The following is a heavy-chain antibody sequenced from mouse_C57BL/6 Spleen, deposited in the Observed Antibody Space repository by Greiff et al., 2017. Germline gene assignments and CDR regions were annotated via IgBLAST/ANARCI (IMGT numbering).Heavy chain of an antibody. CDR3: GGYYAMDY. CDR1: GYTFTDYY. CDR2: INPNNGGT. Sequence: VQLQQSGPELVKPGASVKISCKASGYTFTDYYMNWVKQSHGKSLEWIGDINPNNGGTSYNQKFKGKATLTVDKSSSTAYMELRSLTSEDSAVYYCGGYYAMDYWGQGTSVTVSS. V-gene: IGHV1-26*01. J-gene: IGHJ4*01.